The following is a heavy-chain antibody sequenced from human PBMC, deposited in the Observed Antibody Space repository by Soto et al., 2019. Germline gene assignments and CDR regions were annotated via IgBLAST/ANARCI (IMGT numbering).Heavy chain of an antibody. CDR3: ARESQWLIDY. CDR1: GYTFTSYD. D-gene: IGHD6-19*01. J-gene: IGHJ4*02. V-gene: IGHV1-8*01. Sequence: QVQLVQSGAEVKKPGASVKVSCKASGYTFTSYDINWVRQATGQGLEWMGWMNPNNSNTGYAQKIQGRVTMTRNTSTSTAYMELSSLRSEDTAVYYCARESQWLIDYWGQGTLVTVSS. CDR2: MNPNNSNT.